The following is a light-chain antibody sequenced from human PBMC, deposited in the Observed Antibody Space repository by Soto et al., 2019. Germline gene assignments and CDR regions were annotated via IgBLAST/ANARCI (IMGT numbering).Light chain of an antibody. CDR1: QSVSSRY. Sequence: EIVLTQSPGTLSLSPGERATLSCRASQSVSSRYLAWYQQKPGQAPRLLIYGASSMATGIPDRFSCSGSGTDFTLTTSRLEPEDFAVYYCQQYGSSPPWTFGQGTKVDIK. CDR2: GAS. CDR3: QQYGSSPPWT. V-gene: IGKV3-20*01. J-gene: IGKJ1*01.